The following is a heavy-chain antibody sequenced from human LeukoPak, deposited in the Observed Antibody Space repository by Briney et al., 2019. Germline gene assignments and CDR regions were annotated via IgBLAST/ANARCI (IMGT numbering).Heavy chain of an antibody. Sequence: GGSLRLSCATSGFTFDDYGMSWVRQAPGKGLEWVSGIDWNGGSTGYADSVKGRFTISRDNAKNSLYLQMNSLRAEDTAVYYCAELGITMIGGVWGKGTTVTISS. J-gene: IGHJ6*04. CDR2: IDWNGGST. CDR1: GFTFDDYG. D-gene: IGHD3-10*02. CDR3: AELGITMIGGV. V-gene: IGHV3-20*04.